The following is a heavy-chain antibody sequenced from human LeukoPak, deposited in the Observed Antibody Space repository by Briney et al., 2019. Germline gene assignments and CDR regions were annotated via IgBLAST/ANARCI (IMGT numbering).Heavy chain of an antibody. D-gene: IGHD3-22*01. CDR2: IYYTGST. J-gene: IGHJ5*02. CDR1: GGSISTYY. Sequence: PSETLSLTCIVSGGSISTYYWSWIRQPAGKGLEWIGYIYYTGSTNYNPSLKSRVTISVDTSKNQFSLKLSSVTAADTAVYYCAKDSYYYDSSGYWNWFDPWGQGTLVTVSS. CDR3: AKDSYYYDSSGYWNWFDP. V-gene: IGHV4-59*01.